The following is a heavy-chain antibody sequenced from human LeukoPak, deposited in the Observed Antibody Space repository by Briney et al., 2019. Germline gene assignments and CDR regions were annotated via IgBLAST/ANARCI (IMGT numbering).Heavy chain of an antibody. CDR2: ISSTSSNI. J-gene: IGHJ4*02. D-gene: IGHD5-18*01. CDR3: ARAAGYNYGYTFDY. Sequence: GGSLRLSCAASGFTFSSYSMNWVRQAPGKGLEWVSYISSTSSNIYYADSVKGRFTISRDNAKNSLHLQMNSLRAEDTAVYYCARAAGYNYGYTFDYWGQGTLVTVSS. CDR1: GFTFSSYS. V-gene: IGHV3-48*04.